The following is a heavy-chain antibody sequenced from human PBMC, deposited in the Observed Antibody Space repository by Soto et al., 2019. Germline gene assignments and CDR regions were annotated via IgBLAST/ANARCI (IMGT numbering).Heavy chain of an antibody. Sequence: PSETLSLTYAVSGGSITTSDYSWSWIRQPPGRGLEWIGSIYHTGATHYIPSLKSRLTMSLDKSKNHFSLDLSSVTAADTALYYCVRERTIFGVAPGGGVDVWGQGTTVTVSS. J-gene: IGHJ6*02. CDR3: VRERTIFGVAPGGGVDV. V-gene: IGHV4-30-2*01. CDR2: IYHTGAT. D-gene: IGHD3-3*01. CDR1: GGSITTSDYS.